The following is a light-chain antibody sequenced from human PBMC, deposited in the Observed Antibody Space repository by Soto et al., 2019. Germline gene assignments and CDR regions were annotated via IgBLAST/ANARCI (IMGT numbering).Light chain of an antibody. V-gene: IGKV3-20*01. Sequence: EIVLTQSPGTLSLSPGERATLSCRASESVSDNYLAWYQQRSGQAPRLVIYGASSRASAVPDRFSGSGSGADFTLTISRLEPEDFAVYYCHQRQSWPRTFGQGTKVDIK. CDR2: GAS. CDR1: ESVSDNY. J-gene: IGKJ1*01. CDR3: HQRQSWPRT.